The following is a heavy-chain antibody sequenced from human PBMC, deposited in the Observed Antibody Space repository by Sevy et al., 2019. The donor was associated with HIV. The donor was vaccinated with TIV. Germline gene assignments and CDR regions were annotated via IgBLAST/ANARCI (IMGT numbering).Heavy chain of an antibody. J-gene: IGHJ4*02. D-gene: IGHD5-12*01. CDR1: GFTFSSYA. CDR2: ISGSGGST. Sequence: GGSLRLSCAASGFTFSSYAMSWVRQAPGKGLEWVSVISGSGGSTYYADSVKGRFAITRDNTKNTLYLQMNSQRAEDTAVNYCAKDRWLQASSDYWGQGTLVTVSS. V-gene: IGHV3-23*01. CDR3: AKDRWLQASSDY.